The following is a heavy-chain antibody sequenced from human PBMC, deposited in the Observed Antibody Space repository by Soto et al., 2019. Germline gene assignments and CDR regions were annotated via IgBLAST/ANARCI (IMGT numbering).Heavy chain of an antibody. J-gene: IGHJ4*02. D-gene: IGHD3-22*01. Sequence: PGGSLRLSCAASGFTFSSYAMSWVRQAPGKGLEWVSAISGSGGSTYYADSVKGQFTISRDNSKNTLYLQMNSLRAEDTAVYYCALGSTYYYDSSRYTFDYWGQGTQDTGSS. CDR2: ISGSGGST. CDR3: ALGSTYYYDSSRYTFDY. V-gene: IGHV3-23*01. CDR1: GFTFSSYA.